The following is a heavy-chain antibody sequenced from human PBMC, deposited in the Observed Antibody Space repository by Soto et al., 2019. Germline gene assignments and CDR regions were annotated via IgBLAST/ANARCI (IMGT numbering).Heavy chain of an antibody. J-gene: IGHJ5*02. D-gene: IGHD6-13*01. CDR3: ARGAWNSTSWYICFAP. CDR2: IIPKFGTT. V-gene: IGHV1-69*19. CDR1: GGTFSTYP. Sequence: QVQLVQSGAEVKKPGSSVKVSCKVSGGTFSTYPINWVRQAPGQGLEFMGGIIPKFGTTNYAQKFRGTVTITADESTGTAYMELNNLKSEDTPVYYWARGAWNSTSWYICFAPWGQVTLVTVSS.